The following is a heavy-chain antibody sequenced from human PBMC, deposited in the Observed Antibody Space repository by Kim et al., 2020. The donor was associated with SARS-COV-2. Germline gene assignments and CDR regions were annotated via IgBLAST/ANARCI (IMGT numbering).Heavy chain of an antibody. CDR3: ARGPIYCSGGSCSGWFDP. Sequence: SETLSLTCAVYGGSISSSNWWSWVRQPPGKGLELIGEIYHSGSTNYNPSLKSRVTISVDKSKNQFSMKLSSVTAADTAVYYCARGPIYCSGGSCSGWFDPWGQGTLVTVSS. CDR2: IYHSGST. V-gene: IGHV4-4*02. D-gene: IGHD2-15*01. CDR1: GGSISSSNW. J-gene: IGHJ5*02.